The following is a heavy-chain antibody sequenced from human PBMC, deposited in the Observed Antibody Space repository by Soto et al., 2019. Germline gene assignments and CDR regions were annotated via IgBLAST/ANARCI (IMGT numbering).Heavy chain of an antibody. V-gene: IGHV4-39*01. Sequence: LSLTCTVSGGSISSSTYYWDWIRQPPGKGLEWIGAMYYTGNKNYNPSLESRVTISVDTSKNQFSLKLSSVTPTDTAVYYCARRSSSSLGSLFDPWGRGILVTVSS. CDR3: ARRSSSSLGSLFDP. CDR1: GGSISSSTYY. D-gene: IGHD6-6*01. CDR2: MYYTGNK. J-gene: IGHJ5*02.